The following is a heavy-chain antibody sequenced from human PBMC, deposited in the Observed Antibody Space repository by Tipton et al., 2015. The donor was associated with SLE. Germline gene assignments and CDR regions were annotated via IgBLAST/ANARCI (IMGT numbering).Heavy chain of an antibody. J-gene: IGHJ4*02. V-gene: IGHV4-34*01. Sequence: TLSLTCAVYGGSFSGYYWSWIRQPPGKGLEWIGEINHSGSTNYNPSLKSRVTISVDTSKNQFSLKLSSVTAADTAVYYCARVPVVGGDCYVDYWGQGTLVTVSS. CDR2: INHSGST. CDR1: GGSFSGYY. D-gene: IGHD2-21*01. CDR3: ARVPVVGGDCYVDY.